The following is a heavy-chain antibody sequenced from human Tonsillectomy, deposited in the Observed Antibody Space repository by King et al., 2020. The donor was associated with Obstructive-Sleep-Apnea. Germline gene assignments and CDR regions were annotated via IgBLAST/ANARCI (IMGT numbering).Heavy chain of an antibody. CDR3: AREGYDLGLDY. V-gene: IGHV3-48*04. CDR1: GFTFRYYT. J-gene: IGHJ4*02. D-gene: IGHD3/OR15-3a*01. CDR2: ISRCSRAI. Sequence: VQLVESGGGLVQPGGSLRLSCAASGFTFRYYTMNWVRQAPGKGLEWVSFISRCSRAIYYADPVKGRFTISRDNAKNSLSLEMNSLRAEDTAVYFCAREGYDLGLDYWGQGTLVTVSS.